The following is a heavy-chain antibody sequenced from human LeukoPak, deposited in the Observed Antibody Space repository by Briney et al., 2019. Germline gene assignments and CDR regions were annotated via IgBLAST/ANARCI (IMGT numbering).Heavy chain of an antibody. CDR2: IWYDGSNK. D-gene: IGHD3-3*01. CDR1: GFTFSTYG. Sequence: PGRSLRLSCAASGFTFSTYGMHWVRQAPGKGLEWVAFIWYDGSNKYYADSVKDRFTISRDNTKNTLYLQMDSLRAEDTAVYYCARVQPREWFTADYWGQGTVVTVSS. J-gene: IGHJ4*02. V-gene: IGHV3-33*01. CDR3: ARVQPREWFTADY.